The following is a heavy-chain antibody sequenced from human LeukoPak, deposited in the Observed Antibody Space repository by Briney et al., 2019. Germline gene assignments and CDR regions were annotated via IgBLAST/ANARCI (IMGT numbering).Heavy chain of an antibody. CDR2: VYYSGRT. Sequence: PSETLSLTCTVSGDSVNSFYYWGWIRQPPGKGLEWIASVYYSGRTYTNPSLKSRVTISVDTSKNHFSLKQDSVTAADTAVYYCARQGSSGWSHFDHWGQGTLVTVSS. CDR3: ARQGSSGWSHFDH. V-gene: IGHV4-39*01. CDR1: GDSVNSFYY. J-gene: IGHJ4*02. D-gene: IGHD6-19*01.